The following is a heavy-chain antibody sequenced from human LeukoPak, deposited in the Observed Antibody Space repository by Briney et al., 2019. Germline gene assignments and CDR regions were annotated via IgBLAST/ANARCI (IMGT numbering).Heavy chain of an antibody. CDR2: INTGNGDT. Sequence: ASVKVSCEASGYTFTTYAIHWVRQAPGQRLEWLGWINTGNGDTRYSQTFQARVTITRDTSASTAYIEVSSLRPEDTAVYYCARDMGSGSLHYWGQGTLVTVSS. V-gene: IGHV1-3*04. CDR1: GYTFTTYA. J-gene: IGHJ4*02. D-gene: IGHD1-26*01. CDR3: ARDMGSGSLHY.